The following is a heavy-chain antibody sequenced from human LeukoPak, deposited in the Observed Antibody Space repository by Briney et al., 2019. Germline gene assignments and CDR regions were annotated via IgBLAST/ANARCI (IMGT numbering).Heavy chain of an antibody. J-gene: IGHJ5*02. CDR1: RFHLSNLL. CDR3: SRSNQYFASGSGDL. D-gene: IGHD3-10*01. CDR2: RKLDGSEI. Sequence: GESLLHSCSAPRFHLSNLLMRWVPQAPAKGLEWVDNRKLDGSEISYVDAVKGRFTNSRENAQNSLYLQMNGLRADGPAVYYCSRSNQYFASGSGDLWGQGTLVTVSS. V-gene: IGHV3-7*03.